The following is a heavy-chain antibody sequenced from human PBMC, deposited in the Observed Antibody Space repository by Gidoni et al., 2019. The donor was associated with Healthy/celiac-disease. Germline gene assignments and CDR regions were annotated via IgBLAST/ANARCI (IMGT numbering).Heavy chain of an antibody. CDR3: ATIVVPAAITYYYYGMDV. Sequence: QVQLQESGPGLVKPSETLSLTCTVSGYSISSGYYWGWIRHPPGKGLGWIGSIYHSWSTTYNPSLKSGVTISVDTSKNQFSLKLSSVTAADTAVYYCATIVVPAAITYYYYGMDVWGQGTTVTVSS. D-gene: IGHD2-2*02. V-gene: IGHV4-38-2*02. J-gene: IGHJ6*02. CDR1: GYSISSGYY. CDR2: IYHSWST.